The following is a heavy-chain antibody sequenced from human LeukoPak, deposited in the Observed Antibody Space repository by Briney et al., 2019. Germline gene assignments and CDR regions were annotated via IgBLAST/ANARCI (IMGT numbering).Heavy chain of an antibody. CDR2: IKSDGGTT. CDR3: TTDLGDYGDYVRC. V-gene: IGHV3-15*01. J-gene: IGHJ4*02. D-gene: IGHD4-17*01. CDR1: GFTFNKAW. Sequence: GGSLRLSCAASGFTFNKAWMSWVRQAPGKGLEWIGRIKSDGGTTDYAAPVKGRFTISRDDSKNTLSLQMNSLKAEDTAVYYCTTDLGDYGDYVRCWGQGTLVTVSS.